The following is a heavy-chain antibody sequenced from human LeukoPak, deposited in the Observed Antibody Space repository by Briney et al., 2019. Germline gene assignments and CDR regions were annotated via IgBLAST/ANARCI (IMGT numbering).Heavy chain of an antibody. V-gene: IGHV3-23*01. CDR3: AKAVAVAGNNWFDP. Sequence: SGGSLRLSCAASGFTFSSYVMSWVRQAPGKGLEWVSAISGSGGSTYYADSVKGRFTISRDNSKNTLYLQMNSLRAEDTAVYYCAKAVAVAGNNWFDPWGQGTLVTVSS. D-gene: IGHD6-19*01. J-gene: IGHJ5*02. CDR1: GFTFSSYV. CDR2: ISGSGGST.